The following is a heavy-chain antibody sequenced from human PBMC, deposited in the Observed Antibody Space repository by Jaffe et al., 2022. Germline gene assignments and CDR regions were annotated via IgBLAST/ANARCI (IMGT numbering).Heavy chain of an antibody. CDR3: ARGGYIWGSYRSHAFDI. J-gene: IGHJ3*02. CDR1: GGSFSGYY. D-gene: IGHD3-16*02. Sequence: QVQLQQWGAGLLKPSETLSLTCAVYGGSFSGYYWSWIRQPPGKGLEWIGEINHSGSTNYNPSLKSRVTISVDTSKNQFSLKLSSVTAADTAVYYCARGGYIWGSYRSHAFDIWGQGTMVTVSS. CDR2: INHSGST. V-gene: IGHV4-34*01.